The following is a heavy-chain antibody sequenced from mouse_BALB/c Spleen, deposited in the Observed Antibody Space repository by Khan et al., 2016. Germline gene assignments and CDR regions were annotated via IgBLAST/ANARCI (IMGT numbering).Heavy chain of an antibody. CDR2: ISDGGSYT. D-gene: IGHD2-1*01. J-gene: IGHJ1*01. CDR1: GFTFSDYY. V-gene: IGHV5-4*02. CDR3: ARDGNYWYFDV. Sequence: EVELVESGGGLVKPGGSPKLSCAASGFTFSDYYMYWVRQTPEKRLEWVATISDGGSYTYYPDSVKGRFTISRDNAKNNLYLQMSSLKSEDTAMYYCARDGNYWYFDVWGAGTTVTVSS.